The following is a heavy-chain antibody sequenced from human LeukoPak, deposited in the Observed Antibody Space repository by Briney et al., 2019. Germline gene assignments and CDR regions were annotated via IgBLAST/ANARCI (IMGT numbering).Heavy chain of an antibody. CDR3: AASYGGYLRGNYYYGMDV. J-gene: IGHJ6*02. V-gene: IGHV5-51*01. CDR2: IYPGDSDT. CDR1: GYSFTSYW. Sequence: RGESLKISCKASGYSFTSYWIGWVRQMPGKGLEWMGIIYPGDSDTRYSPSFQGQVTISADKSISTAYLQWSSLKASDTAMYYCAASYGGYLRGNYYYGMDVWGQGTTVTVSS. D-gene: IGHD5-12*01.